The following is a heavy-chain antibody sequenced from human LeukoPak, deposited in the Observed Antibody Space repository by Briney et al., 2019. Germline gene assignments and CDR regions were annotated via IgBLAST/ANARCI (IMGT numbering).Heavy chain of an antibody. CDR1: GYTFTGHY. CDR2: IYGHDGSK. J-gene: IGHJ4*02. Sequence: TVTVSRKASGYTFTGHYLHWVGQAPGQGLEWMGWIYGHDGSKTLAQKFQDRVTMTRDTSITTAYMELTSLTPDDTAVYYCVRDFDSGPDYWGQGTLVTVSS. D-gene: IGHD3-9*01. V-gene: IGHV1-2*02. CDR3: VRDFDSGPDY.